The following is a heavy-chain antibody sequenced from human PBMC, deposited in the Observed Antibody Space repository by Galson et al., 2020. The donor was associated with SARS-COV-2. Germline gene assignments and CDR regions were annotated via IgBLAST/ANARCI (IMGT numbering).Heavy chain of an antibody. D-gene: IGHD3-10*01. CDR3: ARALLLDS. Sequence: GESLKISCTGSGFTFGDYGVSWVRQAPGKGLEWVGFVRSKAFSETTQYAASVKGRFIISRDDSKSIAYLQMNSLKTEDTAVYYCARALLLDSWGLGTLVTVSS. CDR2: VRSKAFSETT. J-gene: IGHJ4*02. V-gene: IGHV3-49*04. CDR1: GFTFGDYG.